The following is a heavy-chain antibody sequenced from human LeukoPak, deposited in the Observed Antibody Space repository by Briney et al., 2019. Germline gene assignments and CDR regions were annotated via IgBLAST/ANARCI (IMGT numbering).Heavy chain of an antibody. V-gene: IGHV3-23*01. J-gene: IGHJ4*02. CDR2: ISGSGRGGAT. CDR3: AKSGLNRFDY. CDR1: GFTFSNYA. D-gene: IGHD2-15*01. Sequence: GGSLRLSCAASGFTFSNYAMSWVRQAPGRGLEWVSNISGSGRGGATYYADSVKGRFTISRDNSKNTLYLQMNSLRAEDTAVYYCAKSGLNRFDYWGQGTLVTVSS.